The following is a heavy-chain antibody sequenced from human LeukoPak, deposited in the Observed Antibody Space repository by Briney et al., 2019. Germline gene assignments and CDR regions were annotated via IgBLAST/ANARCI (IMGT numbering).Heavy chain of an antibody. V-gene: IGHV4-34*01. Sequence: PSETLSLTCAVYGGSFSGYYWSWIRQPPGKGLEWIGEINHSGSTNYNPSLKSRVTISVYTSKNQSSLKLSSVTAADTAVYYCARGRGEVYSGYPTGYYYYYYMDVWGKGTTVTVSS. J-gene: IGHJ6*03. D-gene: IGHD5-12*01. CDR2: INHSGST. CDR1: GGSFSGYY. CDR3: ARGRGEVYSGYPTGYYYYYYMDV.